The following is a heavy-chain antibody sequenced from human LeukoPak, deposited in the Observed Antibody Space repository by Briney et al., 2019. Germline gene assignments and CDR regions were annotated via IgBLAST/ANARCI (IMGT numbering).Heavy chain of an antibody. Sequence: PSETLSLTCTVSGGSISSYYWSWIRQPPGKGLEWIGYIYTSGSTNYNPSLKSRVTISVDTSKNQFSLKLSSVTAADTAVYYCARHAGYCSGGSCYARGSWFDPWGQGTLVTVSS. D-gene: IGHD2-15*01. CDR1: GGSISSYY. CDR2: IYTSGST. J-gene: IGHJ5*02. V-gene: IGHV4-4*09. CDR3: ARHAGYCSGGSCYARGSWFDP.